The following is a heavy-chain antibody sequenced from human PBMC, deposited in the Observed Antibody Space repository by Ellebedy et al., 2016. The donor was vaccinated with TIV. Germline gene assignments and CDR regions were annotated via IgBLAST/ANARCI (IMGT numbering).Heavy chain of an antibody. V-gene: IGHV3-33*01. D-gene: IGHD2-2*01. CDR3: AREGDIVVVPAATLDY. CDR2: IWYDGSNK. CDR1: GFTFSSYG. J-gene: IGHJ4*02. Sequence: GESLKISXAASGFTFSSYGMHWVRQAPGKGLEWVAVIWYDGSNKYYADSVKGRFTISRDNSKNTLYLQMNSLRAEDTAVYYCAREGDIVVVPAATLDYWGQGTLVTVSS.